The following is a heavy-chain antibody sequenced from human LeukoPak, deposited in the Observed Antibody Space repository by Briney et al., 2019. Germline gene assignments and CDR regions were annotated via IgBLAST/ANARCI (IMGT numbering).Heavy chain of an antibody. J-gene: IGHJ4*02. CDR3: ARGALHVFDY. D-gene: IGHD3-10*02. CDR1: GFTFSDYE. Sequence: GGSLRLSCAASGFTFSDYEINWVRQAPGKGLEWVSCISTRGSTTYYADSVKGRFTISRDNAKNSLFLQMNTLTAEDTAVYYCARGALHVFDYWGQGTPVTVSS. CDR2: ISTRGSTT. V-gene: IGHV3-48*03.